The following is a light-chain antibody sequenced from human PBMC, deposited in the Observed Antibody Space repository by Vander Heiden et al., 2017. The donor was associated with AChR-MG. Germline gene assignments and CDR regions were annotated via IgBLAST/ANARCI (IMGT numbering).Light chain of an antibody. CDR1: QSISSW. Sequence: DIQMTQSPSTLSASVGDRVTITCRASQSISSWLAWYQQKPGKAPKLLIYDASSLESGVPSRFSGSGSGKEFTLTISSLQHDDFATYYCQQDNSYYTFGQGTKLEIK. CDR2: DAS. CDR3: QQDNSYYT. V-gene: IGKV1-5*01. J-gene: IGKJ2*01.